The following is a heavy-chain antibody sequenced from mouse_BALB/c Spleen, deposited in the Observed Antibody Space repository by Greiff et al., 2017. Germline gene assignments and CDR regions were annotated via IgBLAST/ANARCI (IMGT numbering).Heavy chain of an antibody. D-gene: IGHD5-1*01. CDR3: AREGERGVDY. V-gene: IGHV1-80*01. CDR2: IYPGDGDT. CDR1: GYAFSSYW. Sequence: VQLQQSGAELVRPGSSVKIYCKASGYAFSSYWMNWVKQRPGQGLEWIGQIYPGDGDTNYNGKFKGKATLTADKSSSTAYMQLTSLTSEDSAVYICAREGERGVDYWGQGTTLTVSS. J-gene: IGHJ2*01.